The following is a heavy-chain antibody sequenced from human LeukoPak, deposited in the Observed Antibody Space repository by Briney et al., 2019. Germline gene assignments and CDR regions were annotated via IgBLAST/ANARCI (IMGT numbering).Heavy chain of an antibody. CDR2: ISTTDNYI. V-gene: IGHV3-21*01. Sequence: PGGSLSLSCAASGFSFSTYTMNWVRQAPGKGLEWVSSISTTDNYIYYADSVKGRFTISRDNAKNSLYLQMNSLRAEDTAVYYCGRYCSAASCRDIDYWGQETLVTVSS. J-gene: IGHJ4*02. D-gene: IGHD2-15*01. CDR1: GFSFSTYT. CDR3: GRYCSAASCRDIDY.